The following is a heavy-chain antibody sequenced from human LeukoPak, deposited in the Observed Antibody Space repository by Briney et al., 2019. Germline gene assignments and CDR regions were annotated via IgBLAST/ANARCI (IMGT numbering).Heavy chain of an antibody. CDR1: GFTFSSYA. CDR3: AKLPAADYYYYGMDV. D-gene: IGHD2-2*01. V-gene: IGHV3-23*01. CDR2: ISGSGGST. Sequence: HPGGSLRLSCAASGFTFSSYAMSWVRQAPGKGLEWVSAISGSGGSTYYADSVKGRFTISRDNSKNTLYLQMNSLRAEDTAVYYCAKLPAADYYYYGMDVWGQGTTVTVSS. J-gene: IGHJ6*02.